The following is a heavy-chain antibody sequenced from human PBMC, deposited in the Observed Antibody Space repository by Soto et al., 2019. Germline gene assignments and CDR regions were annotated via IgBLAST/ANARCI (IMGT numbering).Heavy chain of an antibody. D-gene: IGHD6-13*01. CDR2: IIPYYNTL. J-gene: IGHJ4*02. CDR3: ASGASRRYPYFFDS. CDR1: EGTFNSYA. Sequence: QAQVVQSGAEVRKPGSSVKLSCKASEGTFNSYAIAWVRQAPGQGLEWMGGIIPYYNTLNYAQKFQDRVTITADASTNTVYMELSSLRSDDTPVYFCASGASRRYPYFFDSWAQGTLVTVSS. V-gene: IGHV1-69*01.